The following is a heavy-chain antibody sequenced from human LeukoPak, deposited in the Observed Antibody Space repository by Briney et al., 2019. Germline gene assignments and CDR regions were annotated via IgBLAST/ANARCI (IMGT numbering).Heavy chain of an antibody. CDR2: ISYDGSNK. D-gene: IGHD3-10*01. Sequence: GGSLRLSCAASGFTFSSYGMHWVRQAPGMGLEWVAVISYDGSNKYYADSVKGRFTISRDNSKNTLYLQMNSLRAEDTAVYYCAGPMARGVISAFDIWGQGTMVTVSS. J-gene: IGHJ3*02. V-gene: IGHV3-30*03. CDR1: GFTFSSYG. CDR3: AGPMARGVISAFDI.